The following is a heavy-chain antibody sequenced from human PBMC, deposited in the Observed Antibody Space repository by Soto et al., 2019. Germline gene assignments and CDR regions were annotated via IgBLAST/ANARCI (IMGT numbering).Heavy chain of an antibody. V-gene: IGHV3-30-3*01. Sequence: PGGSLRLSCAASGFTFSSYAMHWVRQAPGKGLEWVAVISYDGSNKYYADSVKGRFTVSRDNSKNTLYLQMNSLRAEDTAVYYCARGSDAHYYYYGMDVWGQGTTVTVSS. J-gene: IGHJ6*02. CDR2: ISYDGSNK. CDR1: GFTFSSYA. D-gene: IGHD1-26*01. CDR3: ARGSDAHYYYYGMDV.